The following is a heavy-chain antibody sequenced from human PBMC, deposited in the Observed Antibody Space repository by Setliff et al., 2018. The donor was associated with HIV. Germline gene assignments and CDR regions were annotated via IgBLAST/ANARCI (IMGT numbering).Heavy chain of an antibody. CDR3: ARDGYYYDGSAYSTFDY. CDR1: GGTLSSYA. V-gene: IGHV1-69*13. Sequence: SVKVSCKASGGTLSSYAISWVRQAPGQGLEWMGGIIPVFRTANYAQKFQGRVTITADESTSIAYMELSSLRSEDTAVYYCARDGYYYDGSAYSTFDYWGQGTLVTVSS. J-gene: IGHJ4*02. CDR2: IIPVFRTA. D-gene: IGHD3-22*01.